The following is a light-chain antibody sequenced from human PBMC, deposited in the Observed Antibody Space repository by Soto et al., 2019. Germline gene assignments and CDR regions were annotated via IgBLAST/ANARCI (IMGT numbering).Light chain of an antibody. CDR1: QNITAY. CDR3: QQRSNWPAN. Sequence: EIGLTQSPATLSLSPGERATLSCRASQNITAYLAWYQQKPGQAPRLLIYGASNRATGIPPRFSGSGSGTDFTLTISNLEPEDFAVYYCQQRSNWPANFGQGTRLEIK. J-gene: IGKJ5*01. CDR2: GAS. V-gene: IGKV3-11*01.